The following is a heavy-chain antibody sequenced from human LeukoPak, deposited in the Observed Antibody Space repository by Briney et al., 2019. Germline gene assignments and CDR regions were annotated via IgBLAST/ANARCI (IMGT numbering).Heavy chain of an antibody. CDR2: IYTSGNT. CDR1: GGSISSYY. J-gene: IGHJ6*03. V-gene: IGHV4-4*07. D-gene: IGHD2-15*01. CDR3: ARDRRAILETLYYYYMDV. Sequence: SETLSLTCTVSGGSISSYYWSWIRQPAGSGLEWIGRIYTSGNTNYNPSLKSRVTISLDKSKNQFSLKLSSVTAADTAVYHCARDRRAILETLYYYYMDVWGKGTTVTVSS.